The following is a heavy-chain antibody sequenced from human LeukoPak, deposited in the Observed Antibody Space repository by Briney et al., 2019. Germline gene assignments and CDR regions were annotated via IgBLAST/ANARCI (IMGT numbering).Heavy chain of an antibody. Sequence: PGGSLRLSWAASGFTLDDYGISGFRQAPGKGLDWVSGINWNGGSTGYADSVKGRFTISRDNAKNSLYLQMNGLRAEDTALYYCASGLIAAAGTAGYWGQGTLVTVSS. J-gene: IGHJ4*02. CDR2: INWNGGST. CDR3: ASGLIAAAGTAGY. V-gene: IGHV3-20*04. CDR1: GFTLDDYG. D-gene: IGHD6-13*01.